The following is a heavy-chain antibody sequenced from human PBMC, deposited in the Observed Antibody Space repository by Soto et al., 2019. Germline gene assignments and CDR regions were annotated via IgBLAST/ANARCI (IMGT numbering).Heavy chain of an antibody. Sequence: GGSLRLSCAASGFTFSSYGMHWVRQAPGKGLEWVAVISYDGSNKYYADSVKGRFTISRDNSKNTLYLQMNSLRAEDTAVYYCAKERLLRFLEWSGVDIWGQGTMVTV. V-gene: IGHV3-30*18. CDR2: ISYDGSNK. D-gene: IGHD3-3*01. J-gene: IGHJ3*02. CDR3: AKERLLRFLEWSGVDI. CDR1: GFTFSSYG.